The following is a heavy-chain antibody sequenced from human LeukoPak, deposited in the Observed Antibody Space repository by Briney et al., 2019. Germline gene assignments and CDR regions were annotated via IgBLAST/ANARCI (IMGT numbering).Heavy chain of an antibody. CDR1: GYTLTELS. Sequence: ASVTVSCKVSGYTLTELSMHWVRQAPGKGLEWMGRFDPEDGEAIYAQKFQGRVTMTEDTSTNTAYMELSSLRSEDTAVYYCSTQEVVSFFLRVQQWGQGNLVTVSS. CDR2: FDPEDGEA. D-gene: IGHD3-10*01. V-gene: IGHV1-24*01. J-gene: IGHJ4*03. CDR3: STQEVVSFFLRVQQ.